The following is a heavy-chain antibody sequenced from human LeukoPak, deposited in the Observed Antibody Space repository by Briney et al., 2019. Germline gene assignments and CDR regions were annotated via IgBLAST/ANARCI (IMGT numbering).Heavy chain of an antibody. Sequence: PGGSLRLSCAASGFTFSNDWMSWVRQAPGKGLEWVGRIKSKTDGGTTDYAARVKGRFTISRDESNNTIYMQMNRLKTEDTAVYYCTTVIGYYDSSGYCDYWGQGTLVTVSS. CDR3: TTVIGYYDSSGYCDY. V-gene: IGHV3-15*01. CDR1: GFTFSNDW. CDR2: IKSKTDGGTT. D-gene: IGHD3-22*01. J-gene: IGHJ4*02.